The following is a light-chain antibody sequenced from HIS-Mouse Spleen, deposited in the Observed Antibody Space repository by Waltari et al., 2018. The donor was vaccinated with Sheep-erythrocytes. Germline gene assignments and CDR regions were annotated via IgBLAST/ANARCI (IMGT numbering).Light chain of an antibody. CDR1: HSLLHSNGYNY. CDR2: LGS. J-gene: IGKJ1*01. V-gene: IGKV2-28*01. Sequence: DIVMTQSPLSLPVTPGEPASISCRSSHSLLHSNGYNYLDWYLQKPGQSPQLLIYLGSNWASGVPDRFSGSGSGTDFTLKISRVEAEDVGVYYCMQALQTPRTFGQGTKVEIK. CDR3: MQALQTPRT.